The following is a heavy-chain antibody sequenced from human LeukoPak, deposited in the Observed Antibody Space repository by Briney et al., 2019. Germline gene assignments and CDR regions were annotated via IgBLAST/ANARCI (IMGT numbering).Heavy chain of an antibody. CDR2: IIPIFGTA. Sequence: SVKVSCKASGGTFSSYAISWVRQAPGQGLEWMGGIIPIFGTANYAQKFQGRVTITADESTSTAYMELSSLKASDTAMYYCARHKSDTAKTYYFDYWGQGTLVTVSS. CDR1: GGTFSSYA. D-gene: IGHD5-18*01. CDR3: ARHKSDTAKTYYFDY. J-gene: IGHJ4*02. V-gene: IGHV1-69*01.